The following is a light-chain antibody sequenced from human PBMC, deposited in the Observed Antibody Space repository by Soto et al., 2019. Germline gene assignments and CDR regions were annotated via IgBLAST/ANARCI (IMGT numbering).Light chain of an antibody. CDR2: AAS. J-gene: IGKJ1*01. V-gene: IGKV1-39*01. Sequence: DIHITHSASSLSSSVRDIFTITCLSSQSIGSYLNFYQQTPGKAPKLLIYAASSLQSGVPSRFSGSGPGTDFTLTISSLQPEDFATYYCQQSYSTPRTFGQGTKLDI. CDR1: QSIGSY. CDR3: QQSYSTPRT.